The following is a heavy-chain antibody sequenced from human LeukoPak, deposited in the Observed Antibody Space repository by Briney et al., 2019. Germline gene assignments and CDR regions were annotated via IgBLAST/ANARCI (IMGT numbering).Heavy chain of an antibody. D-gene: IGHD7-27*01. CDR1: GYSFTSYW. J-gene: IGHJ4*02. Sequence: GESLKISCKGSGYSFTSYWIGWVRQMPGKGLEWMGIIYPGDSDIRYSPSFQDQVTISADNSISTAYLQWTSLKASDTAIYYCARPNWGRYYFDYWGQGTLVTVSS. CDR2: IYPGDSDI. CDR3: ARPNWGRYYFDY. V-gene: IGHV5-51*01.